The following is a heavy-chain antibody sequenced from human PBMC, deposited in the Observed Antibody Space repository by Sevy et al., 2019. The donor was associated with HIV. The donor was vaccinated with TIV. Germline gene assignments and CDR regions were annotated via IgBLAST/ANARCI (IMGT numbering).Heavy chain of an antibody. CDR3: ARGRLGITSWAEWGGGMDV. V-gene: IGHV3-33*01. CDR1: GFTLSSYG. D-gene: IGHD3-3*01. Sequence: GGSLRLSCAASGFTLSSYGMHWVRQAPGKGLEWVAVIRYDGSNKYYADSVKGRFTISRDNSKNTLYLQMNSLRAEDTAVYYCARGRLGITSWAEWGGGMDVWGQGTTVTVSS. CDR2: IRYDGSNK. J-gene: IGHJ6*02.